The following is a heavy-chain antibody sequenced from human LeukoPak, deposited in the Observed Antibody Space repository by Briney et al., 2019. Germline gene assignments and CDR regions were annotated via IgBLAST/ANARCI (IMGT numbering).Heavy chain of an antibody. J-gene: IGHJ6*03. CDR2: IYYSGST. D-gene: IGHD3-3*01. CDR3: ARNQGVVAWRAYMDV. Sequence: PSETLSLTCTVSGGSISIYYWSWIRQPPGKGLEWIGYIYYSGSTNYNPSLKSRVTISVDTSKNQFSLKLSSVTAADTAVYYCARNQGVVAWRAYMDVWGKGSTVTVSS. CDR1: GGSISIYY. V-gene: IGHV4-59*01.